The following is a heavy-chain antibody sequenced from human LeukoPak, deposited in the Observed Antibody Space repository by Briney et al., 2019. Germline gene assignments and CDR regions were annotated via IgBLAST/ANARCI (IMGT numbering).Heavy chain of an antibody. Sequence: GGSLRLSCAASGFTFSSYGMSWVRQAPGKGLEWVSTIKSSGGSTYYADSVKGRFTISRDNSKNTLYLQMNSLRAEDTAVYYCAKDGAKYYYYYYMDVWGKGTTVTVSS. CDR2: IKSSGGST. V-gene: IGHV3-23*01. CDR3: AKDGAKYYYYYYMDV. CDR1: GFTFSSYG. J-gene: IGHJ6*03. D-gene: IGHD1-26*01.